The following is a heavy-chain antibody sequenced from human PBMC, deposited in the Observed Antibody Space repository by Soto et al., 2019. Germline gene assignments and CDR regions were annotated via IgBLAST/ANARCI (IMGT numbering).Heavy chain of an antibody. CDR3: ARSVVGYSYGMDV. V-gene: IGHV4-31*03. J-gene: IGHJ6*02. Sequence: SETLSLTCTVSGGSISSGGYYWSWIRQHPGKGLEWIGYIYYSGSTYYNPSLKSRVTISVDTSKNQFSLKLSSVTAADTAVYYCARSVVGYSYGMDVWGQGTTVTVSS. CDR2: IYYSGST. CDR1: GGSISSGGYY. D-gene: IGHD2-15*01.